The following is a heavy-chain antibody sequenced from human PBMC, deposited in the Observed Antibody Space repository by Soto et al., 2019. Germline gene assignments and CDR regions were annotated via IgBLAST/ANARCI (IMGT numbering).Heavy chain of an antibody. D-gene: IGHD6-13*01. CDR1: GGSISSGGYY. CDR2: IYYSGST. CDR3: ARGIAAAGMDWFDP. V-gene: IGHV4-31*03. Sequence: QVQLQESGPGLVKPSQTPSLTCTVSGGSISSGGYYWSWIRQHPGKGLEWIGYIYYSGSTYYNPSLKSRVTISVDTSKNQFSLKLSSVTAADTAVYYCARGIAAAGMDWFDPWGQGTLVTVSS. J-gene: IGHJ5*02.